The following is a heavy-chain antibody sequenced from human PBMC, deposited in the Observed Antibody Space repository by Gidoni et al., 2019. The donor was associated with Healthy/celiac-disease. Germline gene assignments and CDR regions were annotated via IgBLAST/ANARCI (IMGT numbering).Heavy chain of an antibody. D-gene: IGHD3-16*01. Sequence: QVQLVESGGGVVQPGRSLRLSCAASGFTFSSYGMHWVRQAPGKGLEGLAVISYDGSNKYYADSVKGRFTISRDNSKNTLCLQMNSLRAEDTAVYYCAKVRHRGYYYYYGMDVWGQGTTVTVSS. CDR1: GFTFSSYG. V-gene: IGHV3-30*18. CDR2: ISYDGSNK. J-gene: IGHJ6*02. CDR3: AKVRHRGYYYYYGMDV.